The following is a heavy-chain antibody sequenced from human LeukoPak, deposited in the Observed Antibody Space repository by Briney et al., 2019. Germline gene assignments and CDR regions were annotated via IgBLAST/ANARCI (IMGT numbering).Heavy chain of an antibody. D-gene: IGHD3-22*01. Sequence: GGSLRLSCAASGFTFSSYGMHWVRQAPGKGLEWVAVISYDGSNKYYADSVKGRFTISRDNSKNTLYLQMSSLRAEDTAVYYCAKGASYAMIAPYLDYWGQGTLVTVSS. V-gene: IGHV3-30*18. J-gene: IGHJ4*02. CDR3: AKGASYAMIAPYLDY. CDR1: GFTFSSYG. CDR2: ISYDGSNK.